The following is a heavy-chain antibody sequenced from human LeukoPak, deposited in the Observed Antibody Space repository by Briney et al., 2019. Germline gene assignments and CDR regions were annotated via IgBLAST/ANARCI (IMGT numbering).Heavy chain of an antibody. CDR3: ARDLSSGWYDY. D-gene: IGHD6-19*01. Sequence: GGSLRLSCAASGFTVSSNYMSWVRQAPGKGLEWVSVIYSGGSTYYADSVKGRFTISRDNSKNTLYLQMNSLRAEDTAVYCCARDLSSGWYDYWGQGTLVTVSS. J-gene: IGHJ4*02. CDR2: IYSGGST. CDR1: GFTVSSNY. V-gene: IGHV3-66*02.